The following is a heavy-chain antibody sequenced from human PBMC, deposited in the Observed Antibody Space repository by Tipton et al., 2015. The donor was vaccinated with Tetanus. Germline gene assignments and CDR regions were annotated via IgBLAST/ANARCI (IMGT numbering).Heavy chain of an antibody. V-gene: IGHV3-53*01. CDR2: TYTGGST. CDR3: ARGLEAPYCSSAACDPNWFDP. Sequence: SLRLSCVASGFDVSRHYMIWVRQAPGKGLEWVSVTYTGGSTDFADSVKGRFSISRDNSKNTLYLQMNSLRAEDTAVYFCARGLEAPYCSSAACDPNWFDPWGQGALVTVSS. D-gene: IGHD2-2*01. J-gene: IGHJ5*02. CDR1: GFDVSRHY.